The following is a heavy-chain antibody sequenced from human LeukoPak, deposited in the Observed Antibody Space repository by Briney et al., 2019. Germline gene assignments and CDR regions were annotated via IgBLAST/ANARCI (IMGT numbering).Heavy chain of an antibody. CDR2: ISAYNGNT. J-gene: IGHJ6*04. V-gene: IGHV1-18*01. D-gene: IGHD4-11*01. CDR3: AREVRFYSNYVIDV. Sequence: ASVKVSCKASGYTFINYGISWVRQAPGQGLEWMGWISAYNGNTNYAQKLQGRVTMTTDTSTSTAYMELRSLRSDDTAVYYCAREVRFYSNYVIDVWGKGTTVTVSS. CDR1: GYTFINYG.